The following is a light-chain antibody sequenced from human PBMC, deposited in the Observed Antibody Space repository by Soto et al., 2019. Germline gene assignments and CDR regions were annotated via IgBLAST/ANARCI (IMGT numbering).Light chain of an antibody. J-gene: IGKJ1*01. Sequence: DIQMTQSPSSLSASVGDTVTITCRASQGISHYLAWYQQRPGKVPKLLIHTASILQSGVSSRFSASGSGTDFTLTISSLQPEDVATYYCQKYDRVPWTFGQGTKVEIK. V-gene: IGKV1-27*01. CDR1: QGISHY. CDR3: QKYDRVPWT. CDR2: TAS.